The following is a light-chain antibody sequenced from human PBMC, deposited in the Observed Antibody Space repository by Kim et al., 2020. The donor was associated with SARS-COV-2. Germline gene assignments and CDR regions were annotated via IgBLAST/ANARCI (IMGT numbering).Light chain of an antibody. CDR2: GAS. CDR1: QSVTNNC. V-gene: IGKV3-20*01. Sequence: SPGERVTRSCRASQSVTNNCLAWFQQKPGQAPRLLIYGASSRATGIPHRFSGSGSGTDFTLTISRLEPEDFAVYYCQQYESTTVTFGGGTKVDIK. J-gene: IGKJ4*01. CDR3: QQYESTTVT.